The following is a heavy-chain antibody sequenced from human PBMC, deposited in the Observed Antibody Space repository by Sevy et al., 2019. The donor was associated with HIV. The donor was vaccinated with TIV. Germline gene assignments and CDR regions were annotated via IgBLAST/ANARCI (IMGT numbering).Heavy chain of an antibody. D-gene: IGHD4-17*01. CDR1: GGTFSSYG. J-gene: IGHJ5*02. CDR3: AKYEYGDYVGWFDP. V-gene: IGHV1-69*13. CDR2: LIPSFGAA. Sequence: ASVKVSCKASGGTFSSYGISWVRQAPGQGLEWMGGLIPSFGAANYRRNFQGTVTITADESTSTAYMELSSLRSEDTAVYYCAKYEYGDYVGWFDPWGQGTLVTVSS.